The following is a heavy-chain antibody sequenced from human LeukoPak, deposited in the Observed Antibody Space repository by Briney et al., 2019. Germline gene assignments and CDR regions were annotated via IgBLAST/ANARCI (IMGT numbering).Heavy chain of an antibody. CDR3: ATDPQDWDDDRLDY. Sequence: GGSLRLSCAASAFSFSSYSMHWVRLAPGKGLEWVAVISYDGSNKYYADSVKGRFTTSRDNSKNTLFLQMNSLRAEDTAVYYCATDPQDWDDDRLDYWGQGTLVTVSS. CDR1: AFSFSSYS. D-gene: IGHD1-1*01. J-gene: IGHJ4*02. CDR2: ISYDGSNK. V-gene: IGHV3-30*04.